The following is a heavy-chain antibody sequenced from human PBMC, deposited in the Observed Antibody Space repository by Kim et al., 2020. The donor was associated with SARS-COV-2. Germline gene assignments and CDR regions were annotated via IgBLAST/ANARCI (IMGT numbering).Heavy chain of an antibody. CDR3: ARDIGQWGDYYYYGMDV. D-gene: IGHD6-19*01. CDR2: ISSSSSYI. CDR1: GFTFSSYS. Sequence: GGSLRLSCAASGFTFSSYSMNWVRQAPGKGLEWVSSISSSSSYIYYADSVKGRFTISRDNAKNSLYLQMNSLRAEDTAVYYCARDIGQWGDYYYYGMDVWGQGTTVTVSS. J-gene: IGHJ6*02. V-gene: IGHV3-21*01.